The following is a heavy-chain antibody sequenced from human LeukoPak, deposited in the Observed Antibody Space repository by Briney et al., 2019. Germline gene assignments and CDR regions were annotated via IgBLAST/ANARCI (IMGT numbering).Heavy chain of an antibody. J-gene: IGHJ4*02. D-gene: IGHD5-12*01. CDR3: ARRPIVAGYFDY. Sequence: SETLSLTCTVSGVSISSYYWSWIRQPAGKGLEWIGRIYTSGTTNYNPSLKSRVTMSIDTSKNQFSLKLSSVTAADTAVYYCARRPIVAGYFDYWGQGTLVTVSS. CDR1: GVSISSYY. V-gene: IGHV4-4*07. CDR2: IYTSGTT.